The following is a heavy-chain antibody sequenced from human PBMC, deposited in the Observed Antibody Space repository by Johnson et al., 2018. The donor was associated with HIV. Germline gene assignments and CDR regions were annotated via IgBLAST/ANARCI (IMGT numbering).Heavy chain of an antibody. Sequence: VQLVESGGGLIQPGGSLRLSCAASGFTVSSNYMNWVRQAPGKGLEWVSVIYSGGSTYYADSVKGRFTIPRDNSKNTLYLQMNSLRAEDTAVYYCARLDTSRSDAFDIWGQGTMVTVSS. J-gene: IGHJ3*02. V-gene: IGHV3-53*01. CDR1: GFTVSSNY. CDR3: ARLDTSRSDAFDI. CDR2: IYSGGST.